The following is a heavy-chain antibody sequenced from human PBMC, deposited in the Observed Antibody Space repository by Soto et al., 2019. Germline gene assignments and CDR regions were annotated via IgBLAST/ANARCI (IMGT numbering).Heavy chain of an antibody. V-gene: IGHV1-2*02. CDR3: ARGWNPWYGGYNWFDP. D-gene: IGHD2-15*01. CDR1: GYTFTGYY. J-gene: IGHJ5*02. Sequence: GASVKVSCKACGYTFTGYYMHWVRQAPGQGLEWMGWINPNSGGTNYAQKFQGRVTMTRDTSISTAYMELSRLRSDDTAVYYCARGWNPWYGGYNWFDPWGQGTLVTVSS. CDR2: INPNSGGT.